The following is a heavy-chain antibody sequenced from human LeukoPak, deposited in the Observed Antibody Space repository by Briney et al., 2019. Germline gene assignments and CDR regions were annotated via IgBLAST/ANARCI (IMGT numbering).Heavy chain of an antibody. J-gene: IGHJ6*02. Sequence: GGSLRLSCAASGFTFSSYAIHWVRQAPGKGLEWVAVISYDGSNKYYADSVKDRFTISRDNSKNTLYLQMNSLRAEDTAVYYCARDLGNSDYDYYYYDMDVWGQGTTVTVSS. CDR1: GFTFSSYA. CDR3: ARDLGNSDYDYYYYDMDV. CDR2: ISYDGSNK. D-gene: IGHD5-12*01. V-gene: IGHV3-30*04.